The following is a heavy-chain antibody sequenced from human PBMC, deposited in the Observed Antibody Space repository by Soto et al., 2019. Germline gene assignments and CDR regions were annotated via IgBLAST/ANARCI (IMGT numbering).Heavy chain of an antibody. J-gene: IGHJ5*02. CDR3: AASGSYYYNWFDP. Sequence: SVKVSCKTSGYPFTSYYLHWVRQAPGQGLEWMGGIIPIFGTANYAQKFQGRVTITADESTSTAYMELSSLISEDTAVYYCAASGSYYYNWFDPWGQGTVVTVSS. V-gene: IGHV1-69*13. CDR1: GYPFTSYY. D-gene: IGHD1-26*01. CDR2: IIPIFGTA.